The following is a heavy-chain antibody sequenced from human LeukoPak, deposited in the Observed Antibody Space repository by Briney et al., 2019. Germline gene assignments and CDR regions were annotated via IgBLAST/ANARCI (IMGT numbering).Heavy chain of an antibody. CDR1: GYTFTGYY. D-gene: IGHD3-22*01. CDR2: INPNSGGT. J-gene: IGHJ4*02. V-gene: IGHV1-2*06. Sequence: GASVKVPCKASGYTFTGYYMHWVRQAPGQGLEWMGRINPNSGGTNYAQKFQGRVTMTRDTSISPANMELSRLRSDDTAVYYCARDVQTNYYDSSGYHDYWGQGTLVTVSS. CDR3: ARDVQTNYYDSSGYHDY.